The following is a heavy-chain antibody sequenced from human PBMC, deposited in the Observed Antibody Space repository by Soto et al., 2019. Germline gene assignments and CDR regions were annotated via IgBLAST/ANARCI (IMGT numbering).Heavy chain of an antibody. CDR3: ARVSDSGWYFDY. Sequence: QMQLQESGPGLVKPSGTLSLTCVGSSGSISSSNWWSWVRQAPGKGLEWLGEISHRGGTNNNPSLKSRVTMSLDKTRNQFSLRLSSVTAADTAVYYCARVSDSGWYFDYWGQGTLVTVSS. CDR2: ISHRGGT. CDR1: SGSISSSNW. J-gene: IGHJ4*02. D-gene: IGHD6-19*01. V-gene: IGHV4-4*02.